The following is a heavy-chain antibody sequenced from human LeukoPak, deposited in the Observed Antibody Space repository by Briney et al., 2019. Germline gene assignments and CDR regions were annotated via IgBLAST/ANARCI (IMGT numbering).Heavy chain of an antibody. CDR3: ARGGHRQKEF. V-gene: IGHV3-7*01. CDR2: IKQDGSDK. Sequence: PGGPLRLSCAASGFTFSNYWMTWVRQSPGKGLEWVAIIKQDGSDKYYVDSVKGRFTISRGNAKNSLYLQMSSLRAEDTAVYYCARGGHRQKEFWGQGTLVTVSS. CDR1: GFTFSNYW. D-gene: IGHD3-10*01. J-gene: IGHJ4*02.